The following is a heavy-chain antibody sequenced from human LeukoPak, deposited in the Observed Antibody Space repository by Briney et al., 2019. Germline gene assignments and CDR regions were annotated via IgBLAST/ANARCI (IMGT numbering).Heavy chain of an antibody. CDR3: VETTVTNSFDY. D-gene: IGHD4-17*01. CDR1: GGTFSSYA. Sequence: SVKVSCKASGGTFSSYAISWVRQATGQGLEWMGRIIPIFGIANYAQKFQGRVTITADKTTSTAYMELSSLLSEDTAVYYCVETTVTNSFDYWGQGTLVTVSS. V-gene: IGHV1-69*04. J-gene: IGHJ4*02. CDR2: IIPIFGIA.